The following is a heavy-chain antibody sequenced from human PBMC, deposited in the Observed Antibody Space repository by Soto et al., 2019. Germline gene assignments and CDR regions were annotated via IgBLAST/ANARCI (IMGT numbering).Heavy chain of an antibody. CDR1: GFTFSSYA. J-gene: IGHJ4*02. V-gene: IGHV3-30-3*01. CDR2: ISYDGSNK. CDR3: ARTAYPYMNSSSSDFDY. D-gene: IGHD6-6*01. Sequence: GSLLLSCAAYGFTFSSYAMHWVRQAPGKGLEWVAVISYDGSNKYYADSVKGRFTISRDNSKNTLYLQMKSLRAEDTAVYYCARTAYPYMNSSSSDFDYWGQGTLVSISS.